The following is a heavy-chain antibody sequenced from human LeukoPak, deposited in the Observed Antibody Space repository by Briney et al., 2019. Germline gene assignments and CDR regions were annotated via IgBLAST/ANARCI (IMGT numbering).Heavy chain of an antibody. D-gene: IGHD4-11*01. CDR3: ARGRNSNDQNYYYYYMDV. CDR2: MNPNSGNT. V-gene: IGHV1-8*01. Sequence: ASVKVSCKASGYTFTSYDINWVRQATGQGLEWMGWMNPNSGNTGYAQKFQGRVTMTRNTSISTAYMELSSLRSEDTAVYYCARGRNSNDQNYYYYYMDVWGKGTTVTVSS. J-gene: IGHJ6*03. CDR1: GYTFTSYD.